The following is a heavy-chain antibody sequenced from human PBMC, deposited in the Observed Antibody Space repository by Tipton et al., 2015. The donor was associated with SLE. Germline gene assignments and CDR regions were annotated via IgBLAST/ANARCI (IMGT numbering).Heavy chain of an antibody. J-gene: IGHJ4*02. V-gene: IGHV4-34*01. D-gene: IGHD3-3*01. Sequence: TLSLTCAVYNGSFSDYYWSWIRQPPGKGLEWIGEINHSGSTNYNPSLKSRVTISVDTSKNQFSLNLNSVTAADTAVYYCARAIFGVVGFGYWGQGTLVTVSS. CDR3: ARAIFGVVGFGY. CDR1: NGSFSDYY. CDR2: INHSGST.